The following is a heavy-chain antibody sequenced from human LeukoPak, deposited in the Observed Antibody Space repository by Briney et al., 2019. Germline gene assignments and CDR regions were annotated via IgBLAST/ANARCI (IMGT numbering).Heavy chain of an antibody. Sequence: SETPSLTCAVSGGSISSGGYSWSWIRQPPGKGLEWIGYIYHSGSTYYNPSLRSRVTISVDRSRNQFSLKLSSVTAADTAVYYCARHRPHTAMVRLVFDYWGQGTLVTVSS. J-gene: IGHJ4*02. V-gene: IGHV4-30-2*01. D-gene: IGHD5-18*01. CDR3: ARHRPHTAMVRLVFDY. CDR2: IYHSGST. CDR1: GGSISSGGYS.